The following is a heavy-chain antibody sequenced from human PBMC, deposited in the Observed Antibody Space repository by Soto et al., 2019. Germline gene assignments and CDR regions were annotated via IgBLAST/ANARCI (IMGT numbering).Heavy chain of an antibody. J-gene: IGHJ4*02. Sequence: QVQLVESGGGVVQPGRSLRLSCAASGFTFSSYGMHWVRQAPGKGLEWVAVIWYDGSNKYYADSVKGRFTISRDNSKNTLYLQMNSLRAEDTAVYYCAREEIQVAGTGGGDGFDYWGQGTLVTVSS. CDR3: AREEIQVAGTGGGDGFDY. CDR2: IWYDGSNK. CDR1: GFTFSSYG. D-gene: IGHD6-19*01. V-gene: IGHV3-33*01.